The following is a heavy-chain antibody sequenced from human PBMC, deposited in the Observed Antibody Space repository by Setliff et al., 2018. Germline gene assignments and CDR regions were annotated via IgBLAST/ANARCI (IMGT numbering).Heavy chain of an antibody. CDR2: IYSGGSST. J-gene: IGHJ5*02. CDR3: VPGRGS. CDR1: GFTFSSYG. D-gene: IGHD6-25*01. Sequence: PGGSLRLSCAASGFTFSSYGMIWVRQAPGKGLEWVSIIYSGGSSTYYGDSGKGRFTVSRDDSKNTLYLQVNSLRAEDTAVYYCVPGRGSWGQGALVTVSS. V-gene: IGHV3-23*03.